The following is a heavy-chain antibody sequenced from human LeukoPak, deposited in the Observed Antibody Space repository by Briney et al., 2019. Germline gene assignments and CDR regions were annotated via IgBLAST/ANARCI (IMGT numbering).Heavy chain of an antibody. V-gene: IGHV1-24*01. Sequence: ASVKVSCKVSGYTLTELSMHWVRQAPGKGLEWMGGFDPEDGETVYAQKFQGRVTMTEDTSTDTAYMELSSLRSEDTAVYYCATEAGLIGSSWPPRLDYWGQGTLVTVSS. CDR2: FDPEDGET. J-gene: IGHJ4*02. CDR3: ATEAGLIGSSWPPRLDY. CDR1: GYTLTELS. D-gene: IGHD6-13*01.